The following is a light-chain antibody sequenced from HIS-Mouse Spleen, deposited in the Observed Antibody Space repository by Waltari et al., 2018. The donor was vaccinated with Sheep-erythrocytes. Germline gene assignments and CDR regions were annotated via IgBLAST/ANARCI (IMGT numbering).Light chain of an antibody. Sequence: QSALTQPRSVSGSPGQSVTIPCTGTSSDVGGYNYFSWYQQHPGKAPNLMIYDVSKRPSGVPDRFSGSKSGNTASLTISGLQAEDEADYYCCSYAGSYTLVFGGGTKLTVL. CDR3: CSYAGSYTLV. V-gene: IGLV2-11*01. CDR2: DVS. CDR1: SSDVGGYNY. J-gene: IGLJ2*01.